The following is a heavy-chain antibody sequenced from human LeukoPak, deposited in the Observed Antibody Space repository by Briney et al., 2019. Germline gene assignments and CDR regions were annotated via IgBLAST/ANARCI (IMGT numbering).Heavy chain of an antibody. CDR3: GRSGIVTTAVPF. J-gene: IGHJ4*02. CDR2: IKEDGSDK. D-gene: IGHD1-26*01. Sequence: GGSLRLSCAASGLSLSSYRMSWVCQAPGKGLEWVANIKEDGSDKNYVDSVKGRFTISRDNAKNSLYLQMNTLRAEDTAVYYCGRSGIVTTAVPFWGQGTLVTVSS. V-gene: IGHV3-7*01. CDR1: GLSLSSYR.